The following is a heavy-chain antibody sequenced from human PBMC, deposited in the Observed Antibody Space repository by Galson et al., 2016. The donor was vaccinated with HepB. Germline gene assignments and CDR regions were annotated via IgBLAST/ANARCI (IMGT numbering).Heavy chain of an antibody. CDR2: IYAGDSDT. Sequence: QSGAEVKKPGESLKISCKGSGYSFDSYWIAWVRQMPGKGLEWMGIIYAGDSDTKYSPSFQGPVTISADKSTNTAYLQWTSLRASDSAMYYCARGVVIAARPGGLKHGFDPWGQGTLVTVSS. D-gene: IGHD6-6*01. CDR1: GYSFDSYW. CDR3: ARGVVIAARPGGLKHGFDP. J-gene: IGHJ5*02. V-gene: IGHV5-51*01.